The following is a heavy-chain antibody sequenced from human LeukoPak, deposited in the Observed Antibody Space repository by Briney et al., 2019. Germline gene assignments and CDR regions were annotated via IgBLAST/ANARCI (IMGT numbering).Heavy chain of an antibody. Sequence: PSETLSLTCTVSGGSISSGDYYWSWIRQPPGKGLEWIGYIYYSGSTYYNPSLKSRVTISVDTSKNQFSLKLSSVTAADTAVYYCARDHRGYSYGPVHYYFDYWGQGTLVTVSS. J-gene: IGHJ4*02. CDR3: ARDHRGYSYGPVHYYFDY. CDR1: GGSISSGDYY. V-gene: IGHV4-30-4*01. CDR2: IYYSGST. D-gene: IGHD5-18*01.